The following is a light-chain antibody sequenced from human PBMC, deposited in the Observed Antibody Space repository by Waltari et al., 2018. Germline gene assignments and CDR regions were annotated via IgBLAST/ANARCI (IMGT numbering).Light chain of an antibody. CDR1: HDISDY. J-gene: IGKJ2*01. V-gene: IGKV1-33*01. CDR2: DSS. CDR3: QHYNGVPPYT. Sequence: DIQMTQSPSSLSASVGDSVTITCQASHDISDYLNWYQQKPGKGPKLLIYDSSRLHTGVPSRVSGSGYGTDFTFTINNVQPEDIATYYCQHYNGVPPYTFGQGTKLEMK.